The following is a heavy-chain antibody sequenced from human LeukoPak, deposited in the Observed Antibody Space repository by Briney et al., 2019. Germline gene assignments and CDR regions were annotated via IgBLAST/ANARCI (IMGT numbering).Heavy chain of an antibody. J-gene: IGHJ6*03. CDR2: ISSSSSTI. D-gene: IGHD3-10*01. CDR1: GFTFSNYW. V-gene: IGHV3-48*01. Sequence: GGSLRLSCAASGFTFSNYWMHWVRQVPGKGLEWVSYISSSSSTIYYADSVKGRFTISRDNAKNSLYLQMNSLRAEDTAVYYCARIKGSYYMDVWGKGTTVTVSS. CDR3: ARIKGSYYMDV.